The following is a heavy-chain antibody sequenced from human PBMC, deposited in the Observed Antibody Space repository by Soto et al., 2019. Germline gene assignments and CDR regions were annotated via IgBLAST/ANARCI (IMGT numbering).Heavy chain of an antibody. CDR1: GFTFNNYA. V-gene: IGHV3-23*01. D-gene: IGHD3-10*01. CDR3: TRDAISMVRGPDNWFDP. Sequence: GGSLRLSCAASGFTFNNYAMSWVRQAPGKGLEWVSAISGNGISTYYADSVRGRFTISRDNSENTLFLQMNRLRADDTAVYYCTRDAISMVRGPDNWFDPWGQGTLVTVSS. CDR2: ISGNGIST. J-gene: IGHJ5*02.